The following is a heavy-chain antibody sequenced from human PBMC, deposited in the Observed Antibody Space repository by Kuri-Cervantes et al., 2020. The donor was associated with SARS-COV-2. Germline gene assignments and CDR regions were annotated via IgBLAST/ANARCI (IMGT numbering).Heavy chain of an antibody. V-gene: IGHV1-2*02. CDR1: GYTFTGYY. J-gene: IGHJ3*02. CDR2: INPNSGDT. Sequence: ASVKVSCKASGYTFTGYYMHWVRQAPGQGLEWMGWINPNSGDTNYAQKLQGRVTMTTDTSTSTAYMELRSQRSDDTAVYYCARDPARHDYGDYGDAFDIWGQGTMVTVSS. D-gene: IGHD4-17*01. CDR3: ARDPARHDYGDYGDAFDI.